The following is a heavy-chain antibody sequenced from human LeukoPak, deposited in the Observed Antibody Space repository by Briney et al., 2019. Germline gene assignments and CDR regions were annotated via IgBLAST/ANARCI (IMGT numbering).Heavy chain of an antibody. CDR1: GSNVSSNY. J-gene: IGHJ5*02. CDR2: IYNGGST. Sequence: GGSLRLSCATSGSNVSSNYMSWVRQAPGKGLEWVSVIYNGGSTYYADSAKGRFTISRDNSKNTLYLQMNSLRAEDTAVYYCARHDWFDPWGHGTLVTVSS. CDR3: ARHDWFDP. V-gene: IGHV3-66*04.